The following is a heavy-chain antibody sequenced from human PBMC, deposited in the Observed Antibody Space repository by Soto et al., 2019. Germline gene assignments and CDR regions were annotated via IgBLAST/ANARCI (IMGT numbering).Heavy chain of an antibody. Sequence: SETLSLTCTVSGGSISSSSYYWGWIRQPPGKGLEWIGSIYYSGSTYYNPSLKSRVTISVDTSKNQFSLKLSSVTAADTAVYYCARLDYGDYETDYWGQGTLVTVSS. V-gene: IGHV4-39*01. D-gene: IGHD4-17*01. CDR2: IYYSGST. J-gene: IGHJ4*02. CDR1: GGSISSSSYY. CDR3: ARLDYGDYETDY.